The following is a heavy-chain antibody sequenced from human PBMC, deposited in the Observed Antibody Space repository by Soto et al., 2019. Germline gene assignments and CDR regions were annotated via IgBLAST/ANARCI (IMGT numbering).Heavy chain of an antibody. CDR2: ISGSGGST. CDR1: GFTFSSYA. J-gene: IGHJ5*02. V-gene: IGHV3-23*01. CDR3: AKTTYYDILTGPQGWFDP. Sequence: GGSLRLSCAASGFTFSSYAMSWVRQAPGKGLEWVSAISGSGGSTYYADSVKGRFTISRDNSKNTLYLQMNSLRAEDTAVYYCAKTTYYDILTGPQGWFDPWGQGTLVTVSS. D-gene: IGHD3-9*01.